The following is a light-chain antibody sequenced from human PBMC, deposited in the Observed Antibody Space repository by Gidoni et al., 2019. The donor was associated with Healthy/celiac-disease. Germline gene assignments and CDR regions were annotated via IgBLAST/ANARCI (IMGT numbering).Light chain of an antibody. CDR1: QSISSW. J-gene: IGKJ1*01. CDR3: QQYNSYST. Sequence: DIQRTQSPSTLSASVGDRVTITCRASQSISSWLAWYQQKTGKAPKLLIYKASSLESGVPSRFSGSGSGTEFTLTISSLQPDDFATYYFQQYNSYSTFGQGTKVEIK. V-gene: IGKV1-5*03. CDR2: KAS.